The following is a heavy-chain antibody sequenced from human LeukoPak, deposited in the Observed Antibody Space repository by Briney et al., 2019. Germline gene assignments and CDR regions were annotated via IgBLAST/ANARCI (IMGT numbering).Heavy chain of an antibody. CDR2: IYYSGST. Sequence: SQTLSLTCTVSGGSISSGDYSWSWIRQPPGKGLEWIGYIYYSGSTYYNPSLKSRVTISVDTSKNQFSLKLSSVTAADTAVYYCARSGFLRGMDVWGQGTTVTVSS. J-gene: IGHJ6*02. V-gene: IGHV4-30-4*01. D-gene: IGHD3-3*01. CDR1: GGSISSGDYS. CDR3: ARSGFLRGMDV.